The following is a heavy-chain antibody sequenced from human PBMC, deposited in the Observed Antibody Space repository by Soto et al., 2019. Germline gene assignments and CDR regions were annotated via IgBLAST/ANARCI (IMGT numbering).Heavy chain of an antibody. CDR2: IYYSGST. CDR1: GGSISSGGYY. CDR3: AIEAGPDFDY. V-gene: IGHV4-31*03. Sequence: QVQLQESGPGLVKPSQTLSLTCTVSGGSISSGGYYWSWIRQHPGKGLEWIGYIYYSGSTYYNPSLKSRVTISVDKSKNPVSLKLSSVAAADTGVYYWAIEAGPDFDYWGQGTLVTVSS. J-gene: IGHJ4*02.